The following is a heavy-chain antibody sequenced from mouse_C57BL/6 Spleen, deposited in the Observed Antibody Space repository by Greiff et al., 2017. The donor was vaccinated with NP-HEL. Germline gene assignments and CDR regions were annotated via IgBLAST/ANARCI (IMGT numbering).Heavy chain of an antibody. Sequence: EVHLVESGGGLVKPGGSLKLSCAASGFTFSSYAMSWVRQTPEKRLEWVATISDGGSYTYYPDNVKGRFTISRDNAKNNLYLQMSQLKSEDTAMYYCARVYSNYFDYWGQGTTLTVSS. V-gene: IGHV5-4*01. CDR2: ISDGGSYT. D-gene: IGHD2-5*01. CDR1: GFTFSSYA. CDR3: ARVYSNYFDY. J-gene: IGHJ2*01.